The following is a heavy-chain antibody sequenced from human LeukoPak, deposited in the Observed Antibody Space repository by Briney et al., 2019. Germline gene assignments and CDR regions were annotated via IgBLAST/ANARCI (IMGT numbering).Heavy chain of an antibody. J-gene: IGHJ4*02. CDR1: GFIFSSYA. V-gene: IGHV3-23*01. CDR2: ISGSGGST. CDR3: AKDRYCSNDVCHGDFDY. D-gene: IGHD2-8*01. Sequence: GGSLTLSCPASGFIFSSYALNWVRQPPGKGLEWVASISGSGGSTFYPDSVKDRSILSSHNSKNTAYLQMNSLRAEDTAVYYCAKDRYCSNDVCHGDFDYWGQGTLVTVSS.